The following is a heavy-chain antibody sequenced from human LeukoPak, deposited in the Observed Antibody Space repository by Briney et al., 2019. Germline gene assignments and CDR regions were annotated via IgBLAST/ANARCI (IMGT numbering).Heavy chain of an antibody. V-gene: IGHV3-23*01. CDR2: ISRGVGST. Sequence: GGSLRLSCAASGFTFGSYDLSWVRRAPGKGLECVAAISRGVGSTYYADSVKGRFTISRDNSKNTLYLQMNSLRAEDTAVYYCAKDRYRTVAGTHDSWGQGTLVTVSS. CDR1: GFTFGSYD. CDR3: AKDRYRTVAGTHDS. J-gene: IGHJ4*02. D-gene: IGHD2-15*01.